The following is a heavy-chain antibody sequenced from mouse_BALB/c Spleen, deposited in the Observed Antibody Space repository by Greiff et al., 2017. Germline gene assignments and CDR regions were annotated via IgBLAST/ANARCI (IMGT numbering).Heavy chain of an antibody. CDR1: GYSITSGYY. J-gene: IGHJ3*01. CDR2: ISYDGSN. CDR3: AREGTGSSYRSWFAY. D-gene: IGHD1-1*01. V-gene: IGHV3-6*02. Sequence: VQLQQSGPGLVKPSQSLSLTCSVTGYSITSGYYWNWIRQFPGNKLEWMGYISYDGSNNYNPSLKNRISITRDTSKNQFFLKLNSVTTEDTATYYCAREGTGSSYRSWFAYWGQGTLVTVSA.